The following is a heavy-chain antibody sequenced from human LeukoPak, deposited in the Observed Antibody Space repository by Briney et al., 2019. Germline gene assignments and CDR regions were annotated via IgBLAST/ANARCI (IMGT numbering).Heavy chain of an antibody. V-gene: IGHV3-11*01. CDR1: GFTFSDYY. CDR3: ARHPPGYSYAYYYYGLDV. J-gene: IGHJ6*02. CDR2: ISGSGKTI. Sequence: GGSLRLSCAASGFTFSDYYMSWIRQAPGKGLEWLSYISGSGKTIYYAGSVKGRFTISRDNAKNSLFLQMNSLRAEDTAVYYCARHPPGYSYAYYYYGLDVWGQGTTVTVSS. D-gene: IGHD5-18*01.